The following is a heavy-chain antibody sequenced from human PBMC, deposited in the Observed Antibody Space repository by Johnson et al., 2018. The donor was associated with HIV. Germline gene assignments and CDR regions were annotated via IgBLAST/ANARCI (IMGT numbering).Heavy chain of an antibody. CDR3: AREISRYYYDYAAFDL. CDR2: ISYDGSNK. Sequence: QVQLVESGGGVVQPGRSLRLSCAASGFTFSSYAMHWVRQAPGKGLEWVAVISYDGSNKYYADSVKGRFTISRDNSRSTVYLHMINLRAEDTALYYCAREISRYYYDYAAFDLWGQGTMVTVSS. D-gene: IGHD3-22*01. V-gene: IGHV3-30*04. CDR1: GFTFSSYA. J-gene: IGHJ3*01.